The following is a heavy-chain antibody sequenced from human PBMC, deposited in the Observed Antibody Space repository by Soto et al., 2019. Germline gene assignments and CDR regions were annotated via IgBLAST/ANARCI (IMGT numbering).Heavy chain of an antibody. D-gene: IGHD6-13*01. CDR1: GYTFTDYY. CDR2: INPNSGDT. J-gene: IGHJ6*02. Sequence: ASVKVSCKASGYTFTDYYVHWLRQAPGPGLEWVGWINPNSGDTKYAQKFQARVTLTRDTSITTAYMELTSLDSDDTAVYYCARERITPTDTGDFYHYGLDVWGQGTTVTVS. V-gene: IGHV1-2*02. CDR3: ARERITPTDTGDFYHYGLDV.